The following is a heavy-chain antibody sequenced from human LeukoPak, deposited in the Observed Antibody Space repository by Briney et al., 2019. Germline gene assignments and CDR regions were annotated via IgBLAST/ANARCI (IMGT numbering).Heavy chain of an antibody. Sequence: GASVKVSCKASGGTFSSYAISWVRQAPGQGLEWMGGIIPIFGTANYAQKFQGRVTITADESTSTAYMELSSLRSGDTAVYYCARGTRTEIAAPFDYWGQGTLVTVSS. D-gene: IGHD6-13*01. CDR3: ARGTRTEIAAPFDY. J-gene: IGHJ4*02. CDR2: IIPIFGTA. V-gene: IGHV1-69*13. CDR1: GGTFSSYA.